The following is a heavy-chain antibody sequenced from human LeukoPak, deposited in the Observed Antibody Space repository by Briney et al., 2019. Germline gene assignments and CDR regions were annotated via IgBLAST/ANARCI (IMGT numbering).Heavy chain of an antibody. V-gene: IGHV3-48*01. CDR2: ISGRSSII. D-gene: IGHD3-22*01. J-gene: IGHJ4*02. Sequence: PGGSLRLSCVVSGFTFSTYSMNWVRQAPGKGLEWVSYISGRSSIIYYANSVKGRFTISRDNAKNSLYLQLNSLRAEDTAVYYCARADSANYYAQDYWGQGTLVTVSS. CDR3: ARADSANYYAQDY. CDR1: GFTFSTYS.